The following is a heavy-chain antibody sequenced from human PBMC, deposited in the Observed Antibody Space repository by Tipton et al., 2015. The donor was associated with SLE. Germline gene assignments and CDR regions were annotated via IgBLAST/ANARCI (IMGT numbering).Heavy chain of an antibody. V-gene: IGHV4-39*07. CDR3: ARRPLDIVVVVDATQVTGDWFDP. J-gene: IGHJ5*02. CDR1: GDSISSRSYS. Sequence: TLSLTCSVSGDSISSRSYSWAWIRQPPGKGLEWIGSVEYTGTTSYNPSLSSRVAIAVDTSKNHFSLRLNSATAADTAIYYCARRPLDIVVVVDATQVTGDWFDPWGQGTLVTVSS. CDR2: VEYTGTT. D-gene: IGHD2-15*01.